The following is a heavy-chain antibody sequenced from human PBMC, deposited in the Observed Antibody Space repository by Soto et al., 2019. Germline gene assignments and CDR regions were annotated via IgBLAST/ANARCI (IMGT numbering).Heavy chain of an antibody. CDR1: GFTFSSYG. CDR3: AKGRGNYWAIDS. CDR2: ILSDGNNK. V-gene: IGHV3-30*18. Sequence: QVQLVESGGGVVQPGRSLRLSCAASGFTFSSYGMHWVRQAPGKGLEWVAVILSDGNNKFYADSVKGRFTISRDNSKHQLYLQMDSLSVEDTAVYYCAKGRGNYWAIDSWGQGTLVTVSS. J-gene: IGHJ4*02. D-gene: IGHD1-7*01.